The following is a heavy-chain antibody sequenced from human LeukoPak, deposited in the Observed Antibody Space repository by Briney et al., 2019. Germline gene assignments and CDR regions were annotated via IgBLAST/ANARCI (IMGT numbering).Heavy chain of an antibody. CDR2: LSDGGTNK. CDR3: ARDRSGYANDAFDF. J-gene: IGHJ3*01. V-gene: IGHV3-30*09. CDR1: GFTFSDYA. D-gene: IGHD3-3*01. Sequence: PGGSLRLSCAASGFTFSDYAMHWVRQAPGKGLEWVAVLSDGGTNKYYADSVKGRFAISRDNSKNTMLLQMNSLRAEDTAVYHCARDRSGYANDAFDFWGQGTMVTVSS.